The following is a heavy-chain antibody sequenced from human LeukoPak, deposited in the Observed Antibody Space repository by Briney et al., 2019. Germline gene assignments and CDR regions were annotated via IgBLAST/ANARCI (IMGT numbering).Heavy chain of an antibody. CDR1: GFTVSSNY. CDR3: ARDGTYCGGDCYSDY. J-gene: IGHJ4*02. V-gene: IGHV3-66*01. CDR2: IYSGGST. Sequence: WGSLRLSCAASGFTVSSNYMSWVRQAPGKGLEWVSVIYSGGSTYYADSVKGRFTISRDNSKNTLYLQMNSLRAEDTAVYYCARDGTYCGGDCYSDYWGQGTLVTVSS. D-gene: IGHD2-21*02.